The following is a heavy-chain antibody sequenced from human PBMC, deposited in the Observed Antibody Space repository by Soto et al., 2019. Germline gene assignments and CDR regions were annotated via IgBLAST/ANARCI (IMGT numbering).Heavy chain of an antibody. CDR3: ARGGCSGGSWYRPFFSD. CDR2: INHSGST. D-gene: IGHD2-15*01. CDR1: GGSFSDYY. V-gene: IGHV4-34*02. Sequence: QVQLQQWGAGLLKPSETLSLTCAVYGGSFSDYYWSWIRQPPGKGLEWIGEINHSGSTIYNPSLKSRVTMSVDTSKIQFSLNLTSVTAADTAVYYCARGGCSGGSWYRPFFSDWGQGTLVTVSS. J-gene: IGHJ4*02.